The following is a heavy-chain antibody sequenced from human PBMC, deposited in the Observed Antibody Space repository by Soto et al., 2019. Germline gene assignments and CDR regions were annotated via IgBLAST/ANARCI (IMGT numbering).Heavy chain of an antibody. CDR2: IYYSGST. D-gene: IGHD3-16*01. CDR3: ARMCPLLSYYYYQGMDV. Sequence: PSETLSLTCTVSGGSISSYYWSWIRQPPGKGLEWIGYIYYSGSTNYNPSLKRRVAISVDTSKNQFSLKLSSVTAAGTAVYYCARMCPLLSYYYYQGMDVWVQATTATVSS. J-gene: IGHJ6*02. V-gene: IGHV4-59*01. CDR1: GGSISSYY.